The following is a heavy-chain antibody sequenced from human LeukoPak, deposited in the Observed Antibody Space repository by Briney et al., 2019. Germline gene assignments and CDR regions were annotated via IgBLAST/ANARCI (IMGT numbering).Heavy chain of an antibody. CDR2: ISSSGSTI. CDR1: GFTFSDYY. CDR3: ARCYGSGIVNWFDP. J-gene: IGHJ5*02. V-gene: IGHV3-11*01. Sequence: GGSLRLSCAASGFTFSDYYMSWIRQAPGKGLEWVSYISSSGSTIYYADSVKGRFTISRDNAKNSLYLQMNSLRAEDTAVYYCARCYGSGIVNWFDPWGQGTLVTVSS. D-gene: IGHD3-10*01.